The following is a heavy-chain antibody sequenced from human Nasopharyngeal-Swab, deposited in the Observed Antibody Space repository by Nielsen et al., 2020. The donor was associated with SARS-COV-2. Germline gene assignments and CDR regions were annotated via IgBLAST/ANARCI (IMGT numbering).Heavy chain of an antibody. CDR2: INPSGGST. V-gene: IGHV1-46*01. D-gene: IGHD6-6*01. Sequence: ASVKVSCKASGYTFTGYYIHWVRQAPGQGLEWMGIINPSGGSTSYAQKFQGRVTMTRDTSTSTVYMELSSLRSEDTAVYYCARDQAARLSHAGYWGQGTLVTVSS. CDR3: ARDQAARLSHAGY. J-gene: IGHJ4*02. CDR1: GYTFTGYY.